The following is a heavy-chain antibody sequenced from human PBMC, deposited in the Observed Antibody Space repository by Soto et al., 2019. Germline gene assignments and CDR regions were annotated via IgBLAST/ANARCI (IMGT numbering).Heavy chain of an antibody. Sequence: QVQLVQSGAEVKKPGSSVKVSCKASGGTFSSYAISWVRQAPGQGLEWMGEIIPIFGTANYAQKFQGRVTITADDSTSTAYMELSSLRSEDTAVYYCARDRGPSSGYYPYWFDPWGQETMVTVSS. CDR3: ARDRGPSSGYYPYWFDP. CDR2: IIPIFGTA. V-gene: IGHV1-69*12. J-gene: IGHJ5*02. D-gene: IGHD3-22*01. CDR1: GGTFSSYA.